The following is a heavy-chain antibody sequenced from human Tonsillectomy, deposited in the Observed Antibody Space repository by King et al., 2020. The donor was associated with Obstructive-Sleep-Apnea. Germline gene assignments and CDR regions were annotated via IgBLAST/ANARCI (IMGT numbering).Heavy chain of an antibody. CDR3: ASLSMTTITTAFDY. CDR1: GFTFSSFA. D-gene: IGHD4-11*01. J-gene: IGHJ4*02. Sequence: VQLVESGGGVGQPGRSLRLSCAASGFTFSSFAMHWVRQAPGKGLGWVAVISSEGSNKYYADSVKGRFTISSDNSKNTLFLQMNSRRAEDTAVFYCASLSMTTITTAFDYWGQGALVTVSS. V-gene: IGHV3-30*03. CDR2: ISSEGSNK.